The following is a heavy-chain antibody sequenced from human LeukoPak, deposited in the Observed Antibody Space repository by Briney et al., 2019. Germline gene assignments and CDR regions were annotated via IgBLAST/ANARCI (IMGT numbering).Heavy chain of an antibody. CDR1: GGSISSGGYY. J-gene: IGHJ4*02. CDR3: ARESVTSSSEVFDY. CDR2: IYHSGST. Sequence: SQTLSLTCTVSGGSISSGGYYWSWIRQPPGKGLEWIGYIYHSGSTYYNPSLKSRVTISVDTSKNQFSLKLSSVTAADTAVYYCARESVTSSSEVFDYWGQGTLVTVSS. V-gene: IGHV4-30-2*01. D-gene: IGHD2-2*01.